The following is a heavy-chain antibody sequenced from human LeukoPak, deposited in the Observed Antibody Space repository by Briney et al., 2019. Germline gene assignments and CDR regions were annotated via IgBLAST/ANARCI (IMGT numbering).Heavy chain of an antibody. V-gene: IGHV4-59*01. D-gene: IGHD7-27*01. CDR3: ARERHDWGWGYYYYGMDV. J-gene: IGHJ6*02. CDR2: IYYSGST. Sequence: PSETLSLTCTVSGGSISSYYWSWLRQPPGKGLEWIGYIYYSGSTNYNPSLKSRVTISVDTSKNQFSLKLSSVTAADTAVYYCARERHDWGWGYYYYGMDVWGQGTTVTVSS. CDR1: GGSISSYY.